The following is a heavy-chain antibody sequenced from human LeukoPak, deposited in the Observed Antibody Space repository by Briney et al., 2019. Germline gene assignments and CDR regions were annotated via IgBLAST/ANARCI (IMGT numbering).Heavy chain of an antibody. Sequence: PSETLSLTCSVPSDSINYYYWNWIRQPPGKELEWIAYTHYTGNTKSNPSLKSRVTTSVDTSKSQFSLKLSSVTAADTAVYYCARRLVAAAGTYFDYWGQGTLVTVSS. CDR3: ARRLVAAAGTYFDY. CDR1: SDSINYYY. J-gene: IGHJ4*02. D-gene: IGHD6-13*01. V-gene: IGHV4-59*08. CDR2: THYTGNT.